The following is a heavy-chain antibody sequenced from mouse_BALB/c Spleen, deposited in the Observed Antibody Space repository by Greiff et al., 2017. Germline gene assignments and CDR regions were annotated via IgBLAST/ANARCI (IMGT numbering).Heavy chain of an antibody. CDR2: ISYSGST. J-gene: IGHJ4*01. CDR3: ARFYDYGYAMDY. Sequence: EVKLMESGPGLVKPSQSLSLTCTVTGYSITSDYAWNWIRQFPGNQLEWMGYISYSGSTSYNPSLKSRISITRDTSKNQFFLQLNSVTTEDTATYYCARFYDYGYAMDYWGQGTSVAVSS. CDR1: GYSITSDYA. V-gene: IGHV3-2*02. D-gene: IGHD2-4*01.